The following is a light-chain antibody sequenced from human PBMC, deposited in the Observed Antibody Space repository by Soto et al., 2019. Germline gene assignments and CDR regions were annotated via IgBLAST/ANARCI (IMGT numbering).Light chain of an antibody. CDR3: QQYGSSPRT. Sequence: EIVLTQSPGTLSLSPGERATLSCRASQSVNSNFLAWYQQKPGQAPRLLIYNSSNRATGIPDRFSGRGSGTDFTLTISRLEPEDFAVYYCQQYGSSPRTFGQGTKVELK. V-gene: IGKV3-20*01. J-gene: IGKJ1*01. CDR1: QSVNSNF. CDR2: NSS.